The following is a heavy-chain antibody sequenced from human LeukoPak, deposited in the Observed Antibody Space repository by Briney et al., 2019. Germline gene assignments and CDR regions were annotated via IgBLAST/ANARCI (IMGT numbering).Heavy chain of an antibody. CDR2: ISAYNANT. CDR1: GYTFTSYG. CDR3: ARVQGSSGWYIFDY. V-gene: IGHV1-18*01. J-gene: IGHJ4*02. Sequence: ASVKVSCKASGYTFTSYGISWVRQAPGQGLEWMGWISAYNANTNFAQNLQGRVTMTTDTSTSTAYMELRSLRSDDTAVYYCARVQGSSGWYIFDYWGQGTLVTVSS. D-gene: IGHD6-19*01.